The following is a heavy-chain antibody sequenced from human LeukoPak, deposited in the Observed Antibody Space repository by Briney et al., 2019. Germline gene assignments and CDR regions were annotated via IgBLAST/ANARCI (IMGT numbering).Heavy chain of an antibody. D-gene: IGHD3-3*01. J-gene: IGHJ3*02. CDR3: ARMEDAFDI. CDR1: GFTFSSHE. Sequence: GGSLRLSCAASGFTFSSHEMNWVRQAPGKGLEWVSYISSSGSTIYYADSVKGRFTISRDNAKNSLYLQMNSLRAEDTAVYYCARMEDAFDIWGQGTMVTVSS. CDR2: ISSSGSTI. V-gene: IGHV3-48*03.